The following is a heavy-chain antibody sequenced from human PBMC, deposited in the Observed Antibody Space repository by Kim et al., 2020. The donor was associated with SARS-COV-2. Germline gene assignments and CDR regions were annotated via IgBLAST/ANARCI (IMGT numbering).Heavy chain of an antibody. D-gene: IGHD3-22*01. CDR2: IRSKRYGETT. CDR3: TSGPYYYDSAAYYHDY. J-gene: IGHJ4*02. V-gene: IGHV3-49*03. Sequence: GGSLRLSCTTSGLNFGDYAMSGFRQAPGKGLEWVAFIRSKRYGETTEYAASVKGRFTISRDDSKRIAYLQMNGLKTEDTAVYYCTSGPYYYDSAAYYHDYWGQGTLVTVSS. CDR1: GLNFGDYA.